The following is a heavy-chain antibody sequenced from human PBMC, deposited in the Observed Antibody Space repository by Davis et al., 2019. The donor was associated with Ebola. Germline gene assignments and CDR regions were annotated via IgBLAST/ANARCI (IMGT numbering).Heavy chain of an antibody. V-gene: IGHV3-48*02. CDR3: ARVLVSYYDFWSGYFEDYYYYGMDV. D-gene: IGHD3-3*01. CDR1: GFTFSSYS. J-gene: IGHJ6*02. Sequence: GGSLRLSCAASGFTFSSYSMNWVRQAPGKGLEWVSYISSSSSTIYYADSVKGRFTISRDNAKNSLYLQMNSLRDEDTAVYYCARVLVSYYDFWSGYFEDYYYYGMDVWGQGTTVTVSS. CDR2: ISSSSSTI.